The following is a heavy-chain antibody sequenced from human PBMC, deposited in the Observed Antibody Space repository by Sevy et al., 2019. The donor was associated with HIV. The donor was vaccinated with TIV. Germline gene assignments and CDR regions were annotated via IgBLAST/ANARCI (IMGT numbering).Heavy chain of an antibody. CDR1: GFTFSSYS. V-gene: IGHV3-21*01. Sequence: GGSLRLSCAASGFTFSSYSMNWVRQAPGKGLEWVSSISSSSSYIYYADSEKGRFTISRDNAKNSLYLQMNSLRAEDTAVYYCARDDWNPRGYYYYGMDVWGQGTTVTVSS. CDR3: ARDDWNPRGYYYYGMDV. J-gene: IGHJ6*02. D-gene: IGHD1-1*01. CDR2: ISSSSSYI.